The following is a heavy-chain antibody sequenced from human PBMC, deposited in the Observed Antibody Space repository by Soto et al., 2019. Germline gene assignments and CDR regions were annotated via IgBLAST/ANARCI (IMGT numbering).Heavy chain of an antibody. J-gene: IGHJ4*02. D-gene: IGHD6-6*01. CDR1: GFTFSSSF. V-gene: IGHV3-7*03. CDR2: INQDGGGT. CDR3: ARVGGIGAPPGTDY. Sequence: EVQLVESGGALVQPGGSLRLSCVASGFTFSSSFMGWVRQAPGKGLEWVANINQDGGGTYYVDSVEGRFTISRDNAKDSLYLQMNSLRGEDTAVYFCARVGGIGAPPGTDYWGQGTLVTVSS.